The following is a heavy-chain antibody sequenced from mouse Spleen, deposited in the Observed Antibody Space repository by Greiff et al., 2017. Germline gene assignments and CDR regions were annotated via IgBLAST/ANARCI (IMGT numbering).Heavy chain of an antibody. CDR2: ICSGGSTV. J-gene: IGHJ3*01. CDR3: YDSSCWFAD. D-gene: IGHD1-1*01. V-gene: IGHV5-17*01. CDR1: GFTFSAYG. Sequence: EVQRVESGGGLVQPGGSLKLSCAASGFTFSAYGMHWVRQAPEKGLEWVAYICSGGSTVYYADTVKGRFTISRDKAKKILFLQITSLRAEDTARCDCYDSSCWFADWGEGTPVTVSA.